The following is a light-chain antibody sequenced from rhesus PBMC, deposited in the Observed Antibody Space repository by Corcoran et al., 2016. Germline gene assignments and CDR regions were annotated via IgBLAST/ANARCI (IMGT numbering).Light chain of an antibody. CDR3: LQYNRDLYT. Sequence: DIQMTQSPSSLSASVGDRVTITCRASQGISTNLNCYQQKPGKAPKLLIYAASSLESGVPSRFSGSGSGTAFTLTISSLQPEDFATYYCLQYNRDLYTFGGETKVKIK. J-gene: IGKJ4*01. CDR1: QGISTN. CDR2: AAS. V-gene: IGKV1-43*02.